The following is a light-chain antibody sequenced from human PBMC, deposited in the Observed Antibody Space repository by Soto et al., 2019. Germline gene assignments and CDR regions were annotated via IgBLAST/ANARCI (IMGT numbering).Light chain of an antibody. CDR2: EVS. Sequence: QSVLTQPASVSGSPGQSITISCTGTSSDVGGYNYVSWYQQHPGKAPKLMIYEVSNRPSGVSNRLSGSKSGNTASLTISGLQAEDEADYYCSSYTSSSTLEGYVFGTGTKVTVL. V-gene: IGLV2-14*01. CDR3: SSYTSSSTLEGYV. J-gene: IGLJ1*01. CDR1: SSDVGGYNY.